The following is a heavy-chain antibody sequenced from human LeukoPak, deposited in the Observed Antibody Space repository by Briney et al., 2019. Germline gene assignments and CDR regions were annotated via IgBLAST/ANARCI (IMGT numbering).Heavy chain of an antibody. Sequence: PGGSLRLSCAASGFTFSSYAMRWVRQAPGKRLEYVSAITNNGDSTYYANSVKGRFIISRDNSKNTLYLQMGSLRAEDMAVYYCVRVGDKGAFDYWGQGTLVTVSS. CDR1: GFTFSSYA. D-gene: IGHD3-16*01. CDR3: VRVGDKGAFDY. CDR2: ITNNGDST. V-gene: IGHV3-64*01. J-gene: IGHJ4*02.